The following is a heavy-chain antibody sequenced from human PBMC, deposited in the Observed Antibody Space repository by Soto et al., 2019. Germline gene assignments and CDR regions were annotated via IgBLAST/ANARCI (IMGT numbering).Heavy chain of an antibody. V-gene: IGHV1-3*01. J-gene: IGHJ6*02. D-gene: IGHD2-21*02. CDR2: INAGNGNT. CDR3: ASEYCGGDCYSAARYGMDV. Sequence: QVQRVQSGAEVKKPGASVKVSCKASGYTFTSYAMHWVRQAPGQRLEWMGWINAGNGNTKYSQKSQGRVTITRDTSASTAYMELSSLRSEDTAVYYCASEYCGGDCYSAARYGMDVWGQGTTVTVSS. CDR1: GYTFTSYA.